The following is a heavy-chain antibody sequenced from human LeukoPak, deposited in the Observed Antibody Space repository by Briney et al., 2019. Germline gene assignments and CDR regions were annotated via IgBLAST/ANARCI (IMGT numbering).Heavy chain of an antibody. V-gene: IGHV1-69*13. CDR3: AKRGSVGTLGHFDY. J-gene: IGHJ4*02. CDR1: GGTFSSYT. D-gene: IGHD6-13*01. Sequence: SVKVSCKASGGTFSSYTINWVRQAPGQGLEWMGGIIPVFGTANYVQKFQGRVTITADESTSTAYMELSSLRAEDTAVYYCAKRGSVGTLGHFDYWGQGTLVTVSS. CDR2: IIPVFGTA.